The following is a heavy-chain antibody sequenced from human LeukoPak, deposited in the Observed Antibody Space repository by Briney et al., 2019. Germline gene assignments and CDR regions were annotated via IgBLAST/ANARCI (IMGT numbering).Heavy chain of an antibody. CDR2: IYYSGST. Sequence: SETLSLTCTVSGDSISSYYWSWLRQPPGKGLEWIGYIYYSGSTNYNPSLKSRVTISVDTSKNQFSLKLSSVTAADTAVYYCASLSWLGDFDYWGQGTLVTVSS. CDR3: ASLSWLGDFDY. J-gene: IGHJ4*02. CDR1: GDSISSYY. D-gene: IGHD6-19*01. V-gene: IGHV4-59*08.